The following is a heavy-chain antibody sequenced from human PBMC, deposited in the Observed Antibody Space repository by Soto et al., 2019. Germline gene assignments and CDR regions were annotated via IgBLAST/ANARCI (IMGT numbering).Heavy chain of an antibody. CDR3: ARGSSGSLFDY. CDR1: VRTIGSYT. V-gene: IGHV1-69*02. CDR2: IIPILGIA. J-gene: IGHJ4*01. D-gene: IGHD6-19*01. Sequence: KLSCKDSVRTIGSYTISWVRQAPGQGLEWMGRIIPILGIANYAQKFQGRVTITADKSTSTAYMELSSLRSEDTAVYYCARGSSGSLFDYWG.